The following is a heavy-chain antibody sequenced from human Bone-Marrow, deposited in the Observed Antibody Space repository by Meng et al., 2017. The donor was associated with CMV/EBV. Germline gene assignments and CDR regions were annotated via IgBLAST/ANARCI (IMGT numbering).Heavy chain of an antibody. Sequence: GGSLRLSCAASGFIFSSYEMNWVRQAPGKGLEWVSYISSSGSTIYYADSVKGRFTISRDNAKNSLYLQMNSLRAEDTAVYYCARGGHSYDFSPYYYYYYGMDVWGPGNTVTVAS. J-gene: IGHJ6*02. CDR1: GFIFSSYE. CDR2: ISSSGSTI. V-gene: IGHV3-48*03. CDR3: ARGGHSYDFSPYYYYYYGMDV. D-gene: IGHD3-3*01.